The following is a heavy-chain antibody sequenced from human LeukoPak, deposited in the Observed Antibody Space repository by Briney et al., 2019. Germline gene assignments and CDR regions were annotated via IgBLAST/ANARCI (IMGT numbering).Heavy chain of an antibody. CDR3: ARELRSRYYGSGSCYRYYYMDV. CDR1: GGSISSYY. D-gene: IGHD3-10*01. J-gene: IGHJ6*03. V-gene: IGHV4-59*12. CDR2: IYYSGST. Sequence: PSETLSLTCTVSGGSISSYYWSWIRQPPGKGLEWIGYIYYSGSTNYNPSLKSRVTISVDTSKNQFSLKLSSVTAADTAVYYCARELRSRYYGSGSCYRYYYMDVWGKGTTVTVSS.